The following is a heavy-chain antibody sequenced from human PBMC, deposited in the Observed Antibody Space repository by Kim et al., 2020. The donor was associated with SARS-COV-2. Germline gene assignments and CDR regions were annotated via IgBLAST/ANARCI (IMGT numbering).Heavy chain of an antibody. J-gene: IGHJ4*02. D-gene: IGHD3-3*02. V-gene: IGHV1-2*02. Sequence: NYAQKFQGRVTMTRETSISTAYMELSRLRSDDTAVYYCAREVSRAGVFDYWGQGTLVTVSS. CDR3: AREVSRAGVFDY.